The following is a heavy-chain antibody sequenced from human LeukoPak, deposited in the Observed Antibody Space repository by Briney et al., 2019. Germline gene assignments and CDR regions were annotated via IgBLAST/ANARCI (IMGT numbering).Heavy chain of an antibody. V-gene: IGHV3-7*05. CDR3: ARWVITPYYGMDV. J-gene: IGHJ6*02. D-gene: IGHD3-16*01. CDR1: GFTISNYW. CDR2: IKGDGSTK. Sequence: GGSLRLSCAASGFTISNYWMSWVRQAPGKGLEWVASIKGDGSTKFYVDSLKGRFTISRDNAKNSLYLQMNSLRGEDTALYYCARWVITPYYGMDVWGQGTTVTVSS.